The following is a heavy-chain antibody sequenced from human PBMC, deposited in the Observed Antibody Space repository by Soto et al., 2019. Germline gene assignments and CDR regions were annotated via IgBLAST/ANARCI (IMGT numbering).Heavy chain of an antibody. J-gene: IGHJ4*02. Sequence: EVQLVESGGGLVKPGGSLRLSCAASGFTFSSYSMNWVRQAPGKGLEWVSSISSSSSYIYYADSVKGRFTISRDNAKNLLYLQMNSMRSEDTALYYCARVSGCSRIYYFGYWGQGTLVTVSS. CDR2: ISSSSSYI. V-gene: IGHV3-21*01. CDR3: ARVSGCSRIYYFGY. D-gene: IGHD2-2*01. CDR1: GFTFSSYS.